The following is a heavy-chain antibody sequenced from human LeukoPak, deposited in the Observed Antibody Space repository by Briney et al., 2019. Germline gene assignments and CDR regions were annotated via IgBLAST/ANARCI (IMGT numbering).Heavy chain of an antibody. V-gene: IGHV4-34*01. CDR1: GGSFSGYY. J-gene: IGHJ6*03. CDR3: ARGRTGYQLLPTKKDYSYYYMDV. D-gene: IGHD2-2*01. CDR2: INHSGST. Sequence: SETLSLTCAVYGGSFSGYYWSWIRQPPGKGLEWIGEINHSGSTNYNPSLRSRVTISVDTSKNQFSLKLSSVTAADTAVYYCARGRTGYQLLPTKKDYSYYYMDVWDKGTTVTVSS.